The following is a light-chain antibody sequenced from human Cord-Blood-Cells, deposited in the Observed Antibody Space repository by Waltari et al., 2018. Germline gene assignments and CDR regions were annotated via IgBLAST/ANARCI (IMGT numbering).Light chain of an antibody. CDR3: SSYTSSSTLV. CDR1: SSDVGGYHY. CDR2: DVS. Sequence: QSALTQPASVSGSPGQSITISCTGTSSDVGGYHYVSWYQQHPGKAPKLMIYDVSNRPSGVSNRFSGSKSSNTSSLTISGLQAEDEADYYCSSYTSSSTLVFGGGTKLTVL. J-gene: IGLJ2*01. V-gene: IGLV2-14*01.